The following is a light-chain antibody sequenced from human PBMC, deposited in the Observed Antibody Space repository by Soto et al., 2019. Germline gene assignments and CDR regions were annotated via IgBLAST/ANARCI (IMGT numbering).Light chain of an antibody. J-gene: IGKJ1*01. CDR1: QSLLHTNGYNY. CDR3: MQALQSPWT. CDR2: MGS. Sequence: DIVMTQSPLSLPVTPGEPASISCRSSQSLLHTNGYNYLDWYLQKPGQSPQLLISMGSYRASGVPDRFSGSGSGTDFTLKISRVEAEDVGVYYCMQALQSPWTFGQGTKVEMK. V-gene: IGKV2-28*01.